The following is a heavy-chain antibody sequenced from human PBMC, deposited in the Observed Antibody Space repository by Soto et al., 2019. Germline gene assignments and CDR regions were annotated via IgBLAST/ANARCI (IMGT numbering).Heavy chain of an antibody. CDR3: ARDRGYGGLDV. V-gene: IGHV3-66*01. CDR1: AFTVSSNY. D-gene: IGHD5-18*01. CDR2: LYSAGGT. J-gene: IGHJ6*02. Sequence: EVQLVESGGGLVQPGGSLRLSCAASAFTVSSNYMTWVRQAPGKGLEWVSLLYSAGGTNYADSVKGRFTISRDNSNNTLYLQMNSLRVGDTAVYYCARDRGYGGLDVWGQGTTVTVSS.